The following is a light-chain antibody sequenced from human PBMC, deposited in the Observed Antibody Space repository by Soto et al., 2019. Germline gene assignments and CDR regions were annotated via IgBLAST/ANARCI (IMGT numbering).Light chain of an antibody. CDR3: QQYDHYRA. V-gene: IGKV1-5*03. CDR1: QTISSW. CDR2: KAS. Sequence: DIHMAHSPSTLSGSVGDRVTITFRASQTISSWLAWYQQKPGKAPKLLIYKASTLKSGVPSRFSGSGSGTEFTLAISSLQPDDFATYYCQQYDHYRAFGQGTKVDIK. J-gene: IGKJ1*01.